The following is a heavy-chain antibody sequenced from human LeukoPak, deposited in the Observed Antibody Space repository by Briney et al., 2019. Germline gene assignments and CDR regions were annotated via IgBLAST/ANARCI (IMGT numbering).Heavy chain of an antibody. CDR3: TNMAYPFDY. D-gene: IGHD2-2*01. CDR1: GFSFSSYW. J-gene: IGHJ4*02. CDR2: IKTKTEGETT. V-gene: IGHV3-15*01. Sequence: GGPLRLSCAASGFSFSSYWMTWVRQAPGKGLEWAGRIKTKTEGETTEYAAPVKGRFTISRDDSKNTMYLQMNSLKTEDTAVYYCTNMAYPFDYWGQGTLVTVSS.